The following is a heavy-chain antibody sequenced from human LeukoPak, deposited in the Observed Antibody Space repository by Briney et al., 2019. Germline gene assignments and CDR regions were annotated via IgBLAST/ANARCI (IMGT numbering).Heavy chain of an antibody. CDR2: IYASGST. CDR1: GASISTDY. Sequence: SETLSLTCTVSGASISTDYWIWIRQSAGKGLEWIGRIYASGSTNYNPSLESRLTMSIDTSKNQFSLKLNSVTAADTAIYYCARDPGTCSGGSCYYYFDYWSQGTLVTVSS. CDR3: ARDPGTCSGGSCYYYFDY. J-gene: IGHJ4*02. D-gene: IGHD2-15*01. V-gene: IGHV4-4*07.